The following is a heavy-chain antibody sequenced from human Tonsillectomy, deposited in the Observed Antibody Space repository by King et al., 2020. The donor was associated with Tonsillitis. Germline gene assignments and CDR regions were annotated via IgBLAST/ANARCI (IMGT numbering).Heavy chain of an antibody. D-gene: IGHD6-13*01. CDR2: LSSNSSTI. CDR3: ASALGYSSSWAFDY. CDR1: GFTFSSYS. Sequence: VQLVESGGGLVQPGGSLRLSCAASGFTFSSYSMNWVRQAPGKGREWVSYLSSNSSTIYYADSVKGRFTLSSDNAKNSLYLQMNSLRAEDTAVYYCASALGYSSSWAFDYWGQGTLVTVSS. V-gene: IGHV3-48*01. J-gene: IGHJ4*02.